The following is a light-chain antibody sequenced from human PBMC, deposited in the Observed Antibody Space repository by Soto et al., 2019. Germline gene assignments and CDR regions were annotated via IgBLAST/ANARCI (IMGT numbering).Light chain of an antibody. Sequence: DIPVTQSPSSLSASVGDRVTIACRASQNITNYFNWYQQKPGEAPKLLIYAASTLQNGVPSRFSGSGSGTHFTLTISSVQPEDFALYYCQQYGRSPDLLTFGPGTRVDI. CDR1: QNITNY. V-gene: IGKV1-39*01. CDR2: AAS. J-gene: IGKJ3*01. CDR3: QQYGRSPDLLT.